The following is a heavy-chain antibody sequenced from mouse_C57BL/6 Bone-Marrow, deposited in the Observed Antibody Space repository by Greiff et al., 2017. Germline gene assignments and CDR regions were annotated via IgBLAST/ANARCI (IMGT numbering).Heavy chain of an antibody. CDR3: ARSRGCYYGSTDY. V-gene: IGHV1-54*01. CDR1: GYAFTNYL. Sequence: VKLQQSGAELVRPGTSVKVSCKASGYAFTNYLIEWVKQRTGQGLEWIGVINPGSGGTNYNEKFKGKATLTADKSSSTAYMQLSSLTSEDSAVYFCARSRGCYYGSTDYWGQGTTLTVSS. J-gene: IGHJ2*01. D-gene: IGHD1-1*01. CDR2: INPGSGGT.